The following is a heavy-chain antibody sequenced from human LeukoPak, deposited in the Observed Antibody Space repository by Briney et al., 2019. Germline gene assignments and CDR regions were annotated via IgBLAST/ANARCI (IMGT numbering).Heavy chain of an antibody. CDR3: ARDRVGIFGVAPIDY. D-gene: IGHD3-3*01. V-gene: IGHV3-48*01. CDR2: ISSSSSTI. Sequence: GGSLRLSCAASGLTFSSYSMDWVRQAPGKGLEWVSYISSSSSTIYYADSVKGRFTISRDNAKNSLYLQMNSLRAEDTAVYYCARDRVGIFGVAPIDYWGQGTLVTVSS. CDR1: GLTFSSYS. J-gene: IGHJ4*02.